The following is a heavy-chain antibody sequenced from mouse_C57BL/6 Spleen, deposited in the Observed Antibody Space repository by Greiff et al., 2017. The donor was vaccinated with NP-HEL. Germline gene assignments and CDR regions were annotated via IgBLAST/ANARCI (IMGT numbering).Heavy chain of an antibody. CDR1: GYTFTSYC. D-gene: IGHD2-2*01. J-gene: IGHJ4*01. V-gene: IGHV1-64*01. Sequence: QVQLQLPGAELVKPGASVKLSCTASGYTFTSYCMHWVKQRPGQGLEWIGMIHPNSGSTNYNEKFKSKATLTVDTSSSTAYMQLSSLTSEDSAVFYCSRRGLRYGRGYWGQGTTVTVSS. CDR3: SRRGLRYGRGY. CDR2: IHPNSGST.